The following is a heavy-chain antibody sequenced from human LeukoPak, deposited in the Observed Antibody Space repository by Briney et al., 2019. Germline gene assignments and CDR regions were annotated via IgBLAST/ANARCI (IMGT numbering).Heavy chain of an antibody. Sequence: SETLSLTCAVYSGSFSGYCWNWIRQPPGKGLEWIGEINHSGSTNYNPSLKSRVTISVDTSKNQFSLKLSSVTAADTAVYYCARQATAGTLGMGADYWGPGTLVTVSS. CDR1: SGSFSGYC. D-gene: IGHD6-13*01. CDR2: INHSGST. V-gene: IGHV4-34*01. J-gene: IGHJ4*02. CDR3: ARQATAGTLGMGADY.